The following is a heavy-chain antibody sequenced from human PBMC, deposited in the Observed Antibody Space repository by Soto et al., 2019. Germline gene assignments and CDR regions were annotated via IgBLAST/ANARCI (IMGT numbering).Heavy chain of an antibody. J-gene: IGHJ4*02. D-gene: IGHD4-17*01. CDR1: GGSISSGNYY. CDR3: ATMGTPVTGLYYFDY. CDR2: ISYSGTT. Sequence: QVQLQESGPGLVKPSQTLSLTCTVSGGSISSGNYYWSWIRQPPGKGLEWIGFISYSGTTHYSASLRRRVSXSXAXSXXPFSLDLSSVTAADTAVYYCATMGTPVTGLYYFDYWGQGTLVTVSS. V-gene: IGHV4-30-4*01.